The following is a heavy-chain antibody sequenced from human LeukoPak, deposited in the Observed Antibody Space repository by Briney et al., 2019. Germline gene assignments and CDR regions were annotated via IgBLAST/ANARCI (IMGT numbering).Heavy chain of an antibody. CDR1: GGSISSTGYY. CDR3: ARQVSDYYYYYIDV. V-gene: IGHV4-39*01. Sequence: TSETLSLTCTVSGGSISSTGYYWDWTRQPPGKGLEWIGSIYYSETTYYNSSLKSRVTISLDTSKNQFSLSLKSVTAAGTAVYYCARQVSDYYYYYIDVWGKGATVTVSS. D-gene: IGHD5/OR15-5a*01. J-gene: IGHJ6*03. CDR2: IYYSETT.